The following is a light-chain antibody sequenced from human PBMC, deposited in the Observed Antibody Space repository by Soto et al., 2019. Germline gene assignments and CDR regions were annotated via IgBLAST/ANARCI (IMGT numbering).Light chain of an antibody. V-gene: IGKV3-20*01. CDR1: QSFSSSY. J-gene: IGKJ4*01. CDR3: QHYGNSPLT. Sequence: EIVLTQSPGTLSLSPGERATLSCRASQSFSSSYLAWYQQKPGQAPRLLICGASSRATGIPDRFSGSGSGTDFTLTISRLEPEDFAVYYCQHYGNSPLTFGGGTKVEIK. CDR2: GAS.